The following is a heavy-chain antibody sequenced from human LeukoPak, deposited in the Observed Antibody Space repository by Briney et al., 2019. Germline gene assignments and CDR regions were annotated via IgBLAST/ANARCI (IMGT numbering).Heavy chain of an antibody. CDR1: GFTFDDYG. D-gene: IGHD2-2*01. CDR2: INWNGGST. J-gene: IGHJ4*02. V-gene: IGHV3-20*04. Sequence: GGSLRLSCAASGFTFDDYGMSWVRQAPGKGLEWVSGINWNGGSTGYADSVKGRFTISRDNAKNSLYLQMNSLRAEDTALYYCARDVRYCSSTSCWWDYWGQGILVTVSS. CDR3: ARDVRYCSSTSCWWDY.